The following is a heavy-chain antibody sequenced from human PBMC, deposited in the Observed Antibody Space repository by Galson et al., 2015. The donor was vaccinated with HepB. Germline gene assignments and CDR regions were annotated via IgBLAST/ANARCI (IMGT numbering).Heavy chain of an antibody. CDR1: GFTFSRYA. CDR2: ISGSGGST. Sequence: SLRLSCAASGFTFSRYAMSWVRQAPGKGLEWVSVISGSGGSTNHADSVKGRFTISRDNSKNTLYLEMNSLRAEDTAVYYCAKGFMGRFLEWLSNYYYYYGMDVWGQGTTVIVSS. D-gene: IGHD3-3*01. V-gene: IGHV3-23*01. CDR3: AKGFMGRFLEWLSNYYYYYGMDV. J-gene: IGHJ6*02.